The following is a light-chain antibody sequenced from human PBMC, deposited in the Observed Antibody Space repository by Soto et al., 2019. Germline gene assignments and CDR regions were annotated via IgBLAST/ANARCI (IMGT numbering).Light chain of an antibody. CDR1: ESIGDY. CDR3: QQYVTSPSIT. J-gene: IGKJ5*01. Sequence: EIVFTQSPGALSLSPGDRATRPCWASESIGDYLAWYQQRPGQAPRLLIYAASRRASGTPHRFSGSGSERAFTLAISGLEPADFGVYYCQQYVTSPSITFGQGTDWR. CDR2: AAS. V-gene: IGKV3-20*01.